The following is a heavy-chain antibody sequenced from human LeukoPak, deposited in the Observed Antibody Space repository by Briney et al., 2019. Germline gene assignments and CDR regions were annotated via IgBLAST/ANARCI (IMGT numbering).Heavy chain of an antibody. Sequence: GASVKVSCKASGYTFTGYYMHWVRQAPGQGLEWMGWINPDNGGTNYAQKFQGRVTMTRDTSTSTVYMELSSLRSEDTAVYYCAREDSSGWYVFDYWGQGTLVTVSS. CDR3: AREDSSGWYVFDY. CDR2: INPDNGGT. D-gene: IGHD6-19*01. V-gene: IGHV1-2*02. J-gene: IGHJ4*02. CDR1: GYTFTGYY.